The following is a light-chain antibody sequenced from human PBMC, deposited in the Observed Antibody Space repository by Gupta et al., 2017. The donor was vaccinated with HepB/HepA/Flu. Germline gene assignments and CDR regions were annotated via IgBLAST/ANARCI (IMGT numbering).Light chain of an antibody. J-gene: IGKJ1*01. V-gene: IGKV1-12*01. CDR3: QQANSFPHW. CDR2: TAS. CDR1: QGISNW. Sequence: DIQITQSPSSLSASVGDRVTITCRASQGISNWLAWYQQKPGQAPKLLIYTASTLHSGVPSRFSGSGSGTDFTLTISSLQPEDFATYYCQQANSFPHWFGQGTKVEIK.